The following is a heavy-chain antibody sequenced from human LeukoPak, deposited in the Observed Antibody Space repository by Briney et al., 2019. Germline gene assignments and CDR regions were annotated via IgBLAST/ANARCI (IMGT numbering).Heavy chain of an antibody. D-gene: IGHD3-3*01. CDR3: VRGQSNRRFLAAY. CDR2: MNPITGNT. V-gene: IGHV1-8*01. Sequence: ASVKVSCKASGYTFSSYDINWVRQATGQGLEWMGWMNPITGNTGYAPKFQGRVTMTRDTSTNTAYMDLTYLRSEDTAVYYCVRGQSNRRFLAAYWGQGTLVTVSS. CDR1: GYTFSSYD. J-gene: IGHJ4*02.